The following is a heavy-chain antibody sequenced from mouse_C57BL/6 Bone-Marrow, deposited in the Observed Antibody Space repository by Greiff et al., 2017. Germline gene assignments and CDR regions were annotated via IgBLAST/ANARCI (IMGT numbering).Heavy chain of an antibody. V-gene: IGHV1-69*01. CDR2: IDPSDSYT. D-gene: IGHD2-4*01. Sequence: VQLQQPGAELVMPGASVKLSCKASGYTFTRYWMHWVKQRPGQGLEWIGEIDPSDSYTNYNQKFKGKSTLTVDKSSSTAYMQLSSLTSEDSAVYYCARWGNYDSPWCAYWGQGTLVTVSA. CDR1: GYTFTRYW. CDR3: ARWGNYDSPWCAY. J-gene: IGHJ3*01.